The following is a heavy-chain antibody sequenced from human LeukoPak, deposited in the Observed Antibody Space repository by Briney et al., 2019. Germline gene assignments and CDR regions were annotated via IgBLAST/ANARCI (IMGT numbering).Heavy chain of an antibody. J-gene: IGHJ3*02. CDR1: GDSISNHNDF. CDR2: IYTSGRT. Sequence: SETLSLTCTVSGDSISNHNDFWGWIRQPPGKGLEWIASIYTSGRTLFNSSLKSLVALSLDTSKNQVSLKLNSVTAADSAVYYCARRPEYNRSSRWAFDIWGQGTMVIVSS. D-gene: IGHD1-14*01. V-gene: IGHV4-39*01. CDR3: ARRPEYNRSSRWAFDI.